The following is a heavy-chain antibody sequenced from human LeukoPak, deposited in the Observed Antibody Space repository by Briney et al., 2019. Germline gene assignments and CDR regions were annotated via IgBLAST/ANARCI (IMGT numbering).Heavy chain of an antibody. Sequence: PSETLSLTCTVSGGSIKSYYWSWIRQPAGEGLEWLWHIYASGANKYNPTLNSRVTMSVDTSKNQFSLRLASVTAADTAVYYCARVADRFGYNYGIDEYFDYWGQGTLVTVSS. CDR1: GGSIKSYY. V-gene: IGHV4-4*07. J-gene: IGHJ4*02. D-gene: IGHD5-18*01. CDR3: ARVADRFGYNYGIDEYFDY. CDR2: IYASGAN.